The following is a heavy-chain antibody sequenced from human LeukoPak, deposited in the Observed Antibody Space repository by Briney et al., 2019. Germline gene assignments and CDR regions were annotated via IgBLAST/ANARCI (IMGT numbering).Heavy chain of an antibody. D-gene: IGHD4-17*01. CDR3: ARLVAGDSGYNWFDP. CDR1: GYTFTRNA. V-gene: IGHV1-3*03. J-gene: IGHJ5*02. CDR2: INTGNDDT. Sequence: APVKVSCKTSGYTFTRNAIHWVRQAPGQRLEWMGWINTGNDDTKYSQEFQGRVTITRDTSANIVYMELNSLRSDDMAVYYCARLVAGDSGYNWFDPWGQGTLVTVSS.